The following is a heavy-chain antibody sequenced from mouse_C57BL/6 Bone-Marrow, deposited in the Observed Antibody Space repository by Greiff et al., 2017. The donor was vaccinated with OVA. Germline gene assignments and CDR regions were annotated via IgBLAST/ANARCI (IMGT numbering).Heavy chain of an antibody. CDR3: AGSTWYFDV. D-gene: IGHD1-1*01. CDR2: IYPRDGST. CDR1: GYTFTSYD. J-gene: IGHJ1*03. Sequence: VQVVESGPELVKPGASVKLSCKASGYTFTSYDINWVKQRPGQGLEWIGWIYPRDGSTKYNEKFKGKATLTVDTSSSTAYMELHSLTSEDSAVYFCAGSTWYFDVWGTGTTVTVSS. V-gene: IGHV1-85*01.